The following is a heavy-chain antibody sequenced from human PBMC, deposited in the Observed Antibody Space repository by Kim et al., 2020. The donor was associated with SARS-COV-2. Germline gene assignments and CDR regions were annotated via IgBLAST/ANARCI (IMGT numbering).Heavy chain of an antibody. D-gene: IGHD3-22*01. V-gene: IGHV4-31*03. Sequence: SETLSLTCTVSGGSISSGGYYWSWIRQHPGKGLEWIGYIYYSGSTYYNPSLKSRVIISVDTSKSQVSLKLNSVTAADTAVYYCAGSHDTSAKRLVYWGQGTLVTVSS. CDR1: GGSISSGGYY. CDR2: IYYSGST. CDR3: AGSHDTSAKRLVY. J-gene: IGHJ4*02.